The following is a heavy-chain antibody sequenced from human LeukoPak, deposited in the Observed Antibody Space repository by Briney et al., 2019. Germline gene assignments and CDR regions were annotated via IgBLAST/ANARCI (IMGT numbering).Heavy chain of an antibody. V-gene: IGHV3-11*06. D-gene: IGHD3-22*01. CDR2: ISSSSSYT. Sequence: GGSLRLSCAASGFIFSDYYMSWIRQAPGKGLEWVSYISSSSSYTAYADSVKGRFTISRDYARNSLFLQMNSLRAEDTAVYYCARDRAYYYDSSGYLGAFDIWGQGTMVTVSS. CDR1: GFIFSDYY. J-gene: IGHJ3*02. CDR3: ARDRAYYYDSSGYLGAFDI.